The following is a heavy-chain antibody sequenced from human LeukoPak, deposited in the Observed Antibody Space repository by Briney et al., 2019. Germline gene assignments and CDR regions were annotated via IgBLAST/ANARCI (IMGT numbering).Heavy chain of an antibody. CDR2: IKPDGTYT. V-gene: IGHV3-74*01. CDR3: ARTGILGITTDFDY. CDR1: GFTFSSHW. D-gene: IGHD1-14*01. Sequence: GGSLRLSCAASGFTFSSHWMHWVRQAPGKGLVWVSRIKPDGTYTDYADSMKGRFTISRDNAKNTLYLQMNSLRAADTAVYYCARTGILGITTDFDYWGQGTLVTVSS. J-gene: IGHJ4*02.